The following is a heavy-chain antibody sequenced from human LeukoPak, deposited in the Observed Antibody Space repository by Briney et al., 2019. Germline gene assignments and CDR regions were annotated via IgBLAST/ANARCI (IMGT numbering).Heavy chain of an antibody. CDR3: AKTSSFVVVSAARLDY. CDR2: IYSGGST. J-gene: IGHJ4*02. CDR1: GFTVSSNY. V-gene: IGHV3-53*01. Sequence: GGSLRLSCAASGFTVSSNYMSWVRQAPGKGLEWVSVIYSGGSTYYADSVKGRFTISRDNSKNTLYLQMNSLRAEDTAVYYCAKTSSFVVVSAARLDYWGQGTLVTVSS. D-gene: IGHD2-2*01.